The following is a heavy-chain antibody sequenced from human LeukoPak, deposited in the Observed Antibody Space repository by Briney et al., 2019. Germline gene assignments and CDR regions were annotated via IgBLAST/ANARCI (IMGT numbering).Heavy chain of an antibody. CDR1: GFTFSDHY. J-gene: IGHJ4*02. CDR2: SRNKANSYTT. Sequence: GGSLRLSCAASGFTFSDHYIDWVRQAPGKGLEWVGRSRNKANSYTTEYAGCVKGRFTISRDNSKNSLYLQMNSLKTEDTAVYYCASTQYCISTTCYKSWDSWGQGTLVTVSS. D-gene: IGHD2-2*02. V-gene: IGHV3-72*01. CDR3: ASTQYCISTTCYKSWDS.